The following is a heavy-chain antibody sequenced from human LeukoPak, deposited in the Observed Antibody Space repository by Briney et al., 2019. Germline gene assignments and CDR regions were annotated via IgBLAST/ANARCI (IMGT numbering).Heavy chain of an antibody. CDR2: IRGGGGRT. V-gene: IGHV3-23*01. J-gene: IGHJ4*02. CDR1: GFTFSSYA. Sequence: GGSLRLSCAASGFTFSSYAMSWVRQAPGKGLEWVSAIRGGGGRTYYADSVKGRFTISRDNSKNTLFLQMNSLRAEDTAVYYCARDLYDLTDRYSSGWYGLYWGQGTLVTVSS. D-gene: IGHD6-19*01. CDR3: ARDLYDLTDRYSSGWYGLY.